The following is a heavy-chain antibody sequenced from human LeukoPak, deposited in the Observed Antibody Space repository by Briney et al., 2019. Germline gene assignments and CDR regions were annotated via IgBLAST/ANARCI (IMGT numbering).Heavy chain of an antibody. CDR1: GGSFSGYY. Sequence: PETLSLTCAVYGGSFSGYYWSWIRQPPGKGLEWIGEINHSGSTNYNPSLKSRVTISVDTSKNQFSLKLSSVTAADTAVYYCARVDKAAAGFDYWGQGTLVTVSS. V-gene: IGHV4-34*01. CDR2: INHSGST. CDR3: ARVDKAAAGFDY. D-gene: IGHD6-13*01. J-gene: IGHJ4*02.